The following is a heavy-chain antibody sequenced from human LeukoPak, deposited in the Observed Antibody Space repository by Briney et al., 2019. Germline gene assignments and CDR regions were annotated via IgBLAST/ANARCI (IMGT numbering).Heavy chain of an antibody. CDR2: IYSDGST. D-gene: IGHD6-13*01. CDR1: GFTVSSNY. CDR3: ARDLAAGGTYPHY. V-gene: IGHV3-53*01. Sequence: PGGSLRLSCAASGFTVSSNYMSWVRQAPGKGPEWVSVIYSDGSTYYADSVKGRFTISRDTSKNTLYLQMNSLRTEDTAVYYCARDLAAGGTYPHYWGKGTLVSVSS. J-gene: IGHJ4*02.